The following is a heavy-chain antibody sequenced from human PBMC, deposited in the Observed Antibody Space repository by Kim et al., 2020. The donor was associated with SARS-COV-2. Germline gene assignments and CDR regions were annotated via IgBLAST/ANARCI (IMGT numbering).Heavy chain of an antibody. D-gene: IGHD4-17*01. Sequence: SVKVSCKASGFTFTSSAMQWVRQARGQRLEWIGWIVVGSGNTNYAQKFQGRVTITRDMSTSTAYMELSSLRFEDTAVYYCAADPYYGAYRWDYYYYGMDVWGQGTTVTVSS. CDR2: IVVGSGNT. J-gene: IGHJ6*02. V-gene: IGHV1-58*02. CDR3: AADPYYGAYRWDYYYYGMDV. CDR1: GFTFTSSA.